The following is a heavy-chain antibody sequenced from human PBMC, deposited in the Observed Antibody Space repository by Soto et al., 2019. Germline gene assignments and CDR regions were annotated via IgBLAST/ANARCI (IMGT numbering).Heavy chain of an antibody. CDR3: ARAPYGDSLDY. CDR1: GYTFTTYT. J-gene: IGHJ4*02. V-gene: IGHV1-3*01. Sequence: QVQLVQSGAEVKKPGASVKVSCKASGYTFTTYTTHWVRQAPGQRLEWMGWINAGSGNTKYSQKFQGRVTITSDTSARTAYLDLSSLRSEDTAVYYCARAPYGDSLDYWGQGTLLTVSS. CDR2: INAGSGNT. D-gene: IGHD4-17*01.